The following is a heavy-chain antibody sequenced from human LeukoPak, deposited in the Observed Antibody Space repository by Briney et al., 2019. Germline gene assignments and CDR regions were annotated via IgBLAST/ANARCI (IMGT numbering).Heavy chain of an antibody. CDR2: INPNSGGT. V-gene: IGHV1-2*02. CDR3: ARDYYDSSGLPRLMLAYYFDY. D-gene: IGHD3-22*01. CDR1: GYTFTGYY. Sequence: GASVKVSGKASGYTFTGYYMHWVRQAPGQGLEWMGWINPNSGGTNYAQKFQGRVTMTRDTSISTAYMELSRLRYDDTAVYYCARDYYDSSGLPRLMLAYYFDYWGQGTLVTVSS. J-gene: IGHJ4*02.